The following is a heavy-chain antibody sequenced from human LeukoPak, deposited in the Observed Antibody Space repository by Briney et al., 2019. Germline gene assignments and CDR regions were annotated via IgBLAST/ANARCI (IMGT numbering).Heavy chain of an antibody. V-gene: IGHV4-34*01. CDR3: TRAVAGHPD. Sequence: PSETLSLTCAVSGVPFSNYYWSWVRQSPTKGLEWIGEINHSGYTNYNPSLKSRVTISIDTSKNQFSLMLTSATAADTAVYYCTRAVAGHPDWGQGTLVTVSS. CDR2: INHSGYT. CDR1: GVPFSNYY. J-gene: IGHJ4*02. D-gene: IGHD6-19*01.